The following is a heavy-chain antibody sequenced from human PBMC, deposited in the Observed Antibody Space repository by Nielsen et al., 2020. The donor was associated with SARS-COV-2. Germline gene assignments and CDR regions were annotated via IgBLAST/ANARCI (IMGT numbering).Heavy chain of an antibody. CDR1: GFTFRSSW. J-gene: IGHJ3*02. D-gene: IGHD3-22*01. CDR2: ISGSGSTI. Sequence: GESLKISCAASGFTFRSSWMSWLRQAPGKGLEWVSHISGSGSTIYYADSVKGRFTISRDNAKNSLYLQMNSLRAEDTAVYYCRGWLTTFDIWGQGTLVTVSS. V-gene: IGHV3-48*03. CDR3: RGWLTTFDI.